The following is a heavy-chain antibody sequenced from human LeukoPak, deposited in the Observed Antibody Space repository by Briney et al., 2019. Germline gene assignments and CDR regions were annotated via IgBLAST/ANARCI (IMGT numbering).Heavy chain of an antibody. CDR1: GYTLTELS. D-gene: IGHD1-14*01. V-gene: IGHV1-18*01. CDR2: ISAYNGNT. CDR3: ARVMITHFDY. Sequence: ASVKVSCKVSGYTLTELSMHWVRQAPGQGLEWMGWISAYNGNTNYAQKLQGRVTMTTDTSTSTAYMELRSLRSDDTAVYYCARVMITHFDYWGQGTLVTVSS. J-gene: IGHJ4*02.